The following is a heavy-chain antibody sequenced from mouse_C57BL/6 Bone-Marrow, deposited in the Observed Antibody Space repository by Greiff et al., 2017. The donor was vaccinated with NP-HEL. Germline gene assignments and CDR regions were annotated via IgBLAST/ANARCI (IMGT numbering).Heavy chain of an antibody. CDR1: GYTFTGYW. V-gene: IGHV1-9*01. Sequence: QVQLQQSGAELMKPGASVKLSCKATGYTFTGYWIEWVKQRPGHGLEWIGEILPGSGSTNYNEKFKGKATLTADTSSNTAYMQLSSLTTEDSAVYDCARKDCGSSYDDYWGQGTTLTVSS. J-gene: IGHJ2*01. D-gene: IGHD1-1*01. CDR3: ARKDCGSSYDDY. CDR2: ILPGSGST.